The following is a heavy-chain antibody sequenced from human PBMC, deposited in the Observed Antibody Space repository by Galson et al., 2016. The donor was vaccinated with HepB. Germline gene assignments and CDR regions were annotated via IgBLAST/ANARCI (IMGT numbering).Heavy chain of an antibody. CDR2: TSSLGDIL. V-gene: IGHV3-30-3*01. CDR3: AKGYGYFDY. CDR1: GFTFRIFT. Sequence: SLRLSCAASGFTFRIFTIHWVRQAPGKGLEWVATTSSLGDILYYADSVKGRFTISRDNSNNILSLQMNSLRAEDTAVYYCAKGYGYFDYWGQGTLVTVSS. J-gene: IGHJ4*02. D-gene: IGHD3-10*01.